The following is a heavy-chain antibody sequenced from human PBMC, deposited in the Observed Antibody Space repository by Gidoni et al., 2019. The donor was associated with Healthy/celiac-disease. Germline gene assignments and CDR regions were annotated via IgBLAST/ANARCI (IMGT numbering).Heavy chain of an antibody. CDR2: IYYSEST. D-gene: IGHD3-10*01. Sequence: LQLQASGPGLVKPSDTLSLPGPVSAGSLRGISYHGGRNRQPPGTGLEWIGSIYYSESTYYNQSLKSRVTISVDTTKNQFSLKLSSVTAADTAVYYGARLMGDGSGSYSGDKDRETQDYWGQGTLVTVSS. CDR3: ARLMGDGSGSYSGDKDRETQDY. J-gene: IGHJ4*02. CDR1: AGSLRGISYH. V-gene: IGHV4-39*01.